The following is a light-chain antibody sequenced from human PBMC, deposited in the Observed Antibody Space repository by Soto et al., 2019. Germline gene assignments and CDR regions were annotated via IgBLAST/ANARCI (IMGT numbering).Light chain of an antibody. V-gene: IGLV2-14*01. CDR2: EVN. J-gene: IGLJ2*01. Sequence: QSALTQPASVSGSPGQSITISCTGTSSDVGGYGYVSWYQHHPGKAPKLIIYEVNNRPSGVSHRFSGSKSGNTASLTISGLQAEDEADYYCTSYTASSTLIFGEGTKLTVL. CDR3: TSYTASSTLI. CDR1: SSDVGGYGY.